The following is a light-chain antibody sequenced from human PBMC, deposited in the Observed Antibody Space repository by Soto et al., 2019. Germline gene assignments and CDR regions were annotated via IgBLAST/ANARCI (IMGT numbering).Light chain of an antibody. CDR3: QVCDYSSAHYV. CDR1: NIGSKS. Sequence: SYELTQPPSVSVAPGQTARITCGGNNIGSKSVHWYQQKPGQAPVLVLYDGSDRPSGIPERFSGSNSGNTATLTISRVEAGDEADYYCQVCDYSSAHYVFGTGTKLTVL. J-gene: IGLJ1*01. CDR2: DGS. V-gene: IGLV3-21*02.